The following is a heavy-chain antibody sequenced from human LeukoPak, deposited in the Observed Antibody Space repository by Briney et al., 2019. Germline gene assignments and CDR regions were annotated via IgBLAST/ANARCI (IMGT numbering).Heavy chain of an antibody. Sequence: GGSLRLSCVASGFTFDDYAMHWVRQAPGKGLEWVAGISWNSGSIGYGDSVKGRFTISRDNAKNSLYLQMNSLRAEDTAVYYCAKVSGRIQIWPQPFGDGMDVWGQGTTVTVSS. J-gene: IGHJ6*02. CDR2: ISWNSGSI. CDR3: AKVSGRIQIWPQPFGDGMDV. D-gene: IGHD3-10*01. CDR1: GFTFDDYA. V-gene: IGHV3-9*01.